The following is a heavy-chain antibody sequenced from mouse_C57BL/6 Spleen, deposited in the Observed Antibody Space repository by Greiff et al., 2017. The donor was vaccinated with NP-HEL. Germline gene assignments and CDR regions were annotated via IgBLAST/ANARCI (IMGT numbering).Heavy chain of an antibody. J-gene: IGHJ2*01. Sequence: QVHVQQSGPELVKPGASVKISCKASGYAFSSSWMNWVKQRPGKGLEWIGRIYPGDGDTNYNGKFKGKATLTADKSSSTAYMQLSSLTSEDSAVYVCARTSNYQYYFDYWGKGTTLTVSS. CDR1: GYAFSSSW. CDR2: IYPGDGDT. D-gene: IGHD2-5*01. V-gene: IGHV1-82*01. CDR3: ARTSNYQYYFDY.